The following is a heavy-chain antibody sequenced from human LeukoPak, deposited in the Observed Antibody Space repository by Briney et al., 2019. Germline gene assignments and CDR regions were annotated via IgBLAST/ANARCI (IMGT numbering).Heavy chain of an antibody. J-gene: IGHJ4*02. D-gene: IGHD3-22*01. CDR1: GFTFSSYG. V-gene: IGHV3-30*02. CDR2: IRYDGSNK. Sequence: GGSLRLSCAASGFTFSSYGMHWVRQAPGKGLEWVAFIRYDGSNKYYADSVKGRFTISRDNSKNTLYLQMNSLRAEDTAVYYCAKDLYYYDSSGYYYGFDYWGQETLVTVSS. CDR3: AKDLYYYDSSGYYYGFDY.